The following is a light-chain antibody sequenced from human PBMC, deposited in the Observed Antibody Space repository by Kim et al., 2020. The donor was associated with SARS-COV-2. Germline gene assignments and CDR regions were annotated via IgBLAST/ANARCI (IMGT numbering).Light chain of an antibody. CDR2: SAS. J-gene: IGKJ3*01. CDR1: QGISSF. Sequence: ASVGDRVTITCRASQGISSFLAWYQKRPGKPPKLLIYSASTLQSGVPSRFSGSGSGTDFTLTITSLQPDDFATYYCQNYRSAPFTFGPGTKVDIK. CDR3: QNYRSAPFT. V-gene: IGKV1-27*01.